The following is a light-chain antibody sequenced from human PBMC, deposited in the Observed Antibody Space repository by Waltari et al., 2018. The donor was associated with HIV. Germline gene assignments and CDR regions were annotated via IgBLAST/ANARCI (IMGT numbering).Light chain of an antibody. V-gene: IGLV5-45*03. CDR2: YESDSDN. CDR3: MIWHNFAWV. CDR1: SGINVESYR. Sequence: QAVLSQPSSLSASPGASASLTCTLRSGINVESYRMYWYQQKPGGPPHYLLRYESDSDNQHNSGVPSRFSGSKNASANAGLLLISGLQSEDEADYFCMIWHNFAWVFGGGTKLTVL. J-gene: IGLJ3*02.